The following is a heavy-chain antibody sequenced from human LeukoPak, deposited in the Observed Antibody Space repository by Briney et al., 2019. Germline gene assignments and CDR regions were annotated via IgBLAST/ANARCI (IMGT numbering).Heavy chain of an antibody. D-gene: IGHD5-18*01. CDR2: ISGSGGST. Sequence: GGSLRLSCAASGFTFSSYAMSWVRQAPGKGLEWVSAISGSGGSTYYADSVKGRFTISRDNSKNTLYLQMNSLRAEDTAVYYCAKAPPRYSYGYYYYYYMDVWGKGTTVTVSS. CDR1: GFTFSSYA. CDR3: AKAPPRYSYGYYYYYYMDV. J-gene: IGHJ6*03. V-gene: IGHV3-23*01.